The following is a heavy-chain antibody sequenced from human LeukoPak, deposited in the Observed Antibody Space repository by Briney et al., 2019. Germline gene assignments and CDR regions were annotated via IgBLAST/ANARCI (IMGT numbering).Heavy chain of an antibody. CDR2: ISSSSSYI. CDR3: AKESWPTVTTPGHTYFDY. Sequence: GGSLRLSCAASGFTFSSYSMNWVRQAPGKGLEWVSSISSSSSYIYYADSVKGRFTVSRDNSKNTLYLQMNSLRAEDTAAYHCAKESWPTVTTPGHTYFDYWGHGTLVTVSS. J-gene: IGHJ4*01. CDR1: GFTFSSYS. D-gene: IGHD4-17*01. V-gene: IGHV3-21*01.